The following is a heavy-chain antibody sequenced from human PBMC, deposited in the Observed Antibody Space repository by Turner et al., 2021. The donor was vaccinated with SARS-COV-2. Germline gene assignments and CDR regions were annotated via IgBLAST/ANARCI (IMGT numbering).Heavy chain of an antibody. Sequence: QVQLQESGPGLVKPSQTLSLTCTVSGGSISSGGYYWTWIRQHPGKGLEWIGYIYYSGSSYYNPSLKSRLTISVDTSKNQFSLRLSSVTAADTAVYYCARDRVYYDSSGPHAFDIWGQETMVTVSS. CDR2: IYYSGSS. J-gene: IGHJ3*02. CDR1: GGSISSGGYY. V-gene: IGHV4-31*03. CDR3: ARDRVYYDSSGPHAFDI. D-gene: IGHD3-22*01.